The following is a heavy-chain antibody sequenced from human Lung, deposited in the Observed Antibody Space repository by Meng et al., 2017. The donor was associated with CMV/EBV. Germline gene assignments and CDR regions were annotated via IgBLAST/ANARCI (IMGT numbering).Heavy chain of an antibody. D-gene: IGHD2-15*01. CDR1: GFTFSGYA. CDR3: AKEIICTGGSCYSSGFRFYYGLDV. Sequence: ESLKISCAASGFTFSGYAMTWVRQAPGKGLEWVAAINNNGDNTYYADSVKGRFTISRDNSKNNLYLQMNSLRSEDTAKYYCAKEIICTGGSCYSSGFRFYYGLDVWGQGTTVTVSS. CDR2: INNNGDNT. V-gene: IGHV3-23*01. J-gene: IGHJ6*01.